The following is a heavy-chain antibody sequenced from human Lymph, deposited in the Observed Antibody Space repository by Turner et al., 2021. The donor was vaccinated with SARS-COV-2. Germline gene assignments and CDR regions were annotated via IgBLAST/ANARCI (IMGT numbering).Heavy chain of an antibody. Sequence: EVQLVESGGGLIHPGGSLRLSCAASGFTVSYNYMTWVRQAPGKGLEWVSVIYSGGSTYYADSVKGRFTISRDSSKNTLYLQMNSLRAEDTAVYYCARDLMEVGGMDVWGQGTTVTVSS. J-gene: IGHJ6*02. D-gene: IGHD3-3*01. CDR3: ARDLMEVGGMDV. CDR2: IYSGGST. V-gene: IGHV3-53*01. CDR1: GFTVSYNY.